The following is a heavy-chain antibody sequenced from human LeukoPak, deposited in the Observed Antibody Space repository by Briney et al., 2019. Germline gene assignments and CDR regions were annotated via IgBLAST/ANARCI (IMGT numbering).Heavy chain of an antibody. CDR2: ISSSSSYI. Sequence: GGSLRLSCAVSGFTFSSYSMNWVRQAPGKGLEWVSYISSSSSYIYYADSVKGRFTISRDISKNTLYLQMNSLRAEDTAVYYCTRRAYNWGAFDIWGQGTMVTVSS. CDR3: TRRAYNWGAFDI. V-gene: IGHV3-21*05. CDR1: GFTFSSYS. D-gene: IGHD5-24*01. J-gene: IGHJ3*02.